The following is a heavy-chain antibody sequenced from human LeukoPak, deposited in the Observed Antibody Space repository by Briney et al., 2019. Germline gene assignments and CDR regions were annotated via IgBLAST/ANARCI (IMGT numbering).Heavy chain of an antibody. CDR1: GFTFSSYA. V-gene: IGHV3-23*01. CDR2: ISGSGGST. D-gene: IGHD6-13*01. J-gene: IGHJ4*02. Sequence: GGSLRLSXAASGFTFSSYAMSWVRQAPGKGLEWVSAISGSGGSTYYADSVKGRFTISRDNSKNTLYLQMSSLRVEDTAVYYCAKHSIAAAGKGAIDYWGQGTLVTVSS. CDR3: AKHSIAAAGKGAIDY.